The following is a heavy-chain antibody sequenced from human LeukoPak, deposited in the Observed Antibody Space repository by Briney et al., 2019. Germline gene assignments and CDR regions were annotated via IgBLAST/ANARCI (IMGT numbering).Heavy chain of an antibody. Sequence: SETLSLTCAVYGGSSSGYYWSWIRQPPGKGLEWIGEINHSGSTNYNPSLKSRVTISVDTSKNQFSLKLSSVTAADTAVYYCAREYQYFQHWGQGTLVTVSS. CDR1: GGSSSGYY. J-gene: IGHJ1*01. V-gene: IGHV4-34*01. CDR2: INHSGST. D-gene: IGHD2-2*01. CDR3: AREYQYFQH.